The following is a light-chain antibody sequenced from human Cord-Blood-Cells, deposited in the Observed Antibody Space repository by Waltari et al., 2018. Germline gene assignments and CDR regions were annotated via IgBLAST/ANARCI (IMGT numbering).Light chain of an antibody. J-gene: IGLJ2*01. CDR3: QSYDSSLSGSV. CDR1: SSNIGAGYD. CDR2: GNS. V-gene: IGLV1-40*01. Sequence: QSVLTQPPSVSGAPGQRVTISCTGRSSNIGAGYDVHWYQQLPGTAPKLLIYGNSNRPSGVPDRFSGSKSGTSASLAITVLQAGDEADYYCQSYDSSLSGSVFGGGTKLTVL.